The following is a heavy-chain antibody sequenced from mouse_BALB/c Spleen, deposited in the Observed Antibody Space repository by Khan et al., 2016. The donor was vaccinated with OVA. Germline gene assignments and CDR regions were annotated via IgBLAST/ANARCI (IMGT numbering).Heavy chain of an antibody. J-gene: IGHJ3*01. CDR1: GFTFSDYY. V-gene: IGHV5-4*02. CDR2: ISDGGSYT. CDR3: ARCYYGDPFAY. Sequence: EVELVESGGGLVKPGGSLKLSCAASGFTFSDYYMYWVRQTPEKRLEWVATISDGGSYTYYPDSVSGRFTISRDDAKNNLYLQMNSLKSEDTAMYNCARCYYGDPFAYWGQGTLVTVSA. D-gene: IGHD2-13*01.